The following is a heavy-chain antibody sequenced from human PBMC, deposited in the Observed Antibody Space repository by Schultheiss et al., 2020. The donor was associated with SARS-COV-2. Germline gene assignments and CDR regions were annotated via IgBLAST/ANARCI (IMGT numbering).Heavy chain of an antibody. D-gene: IGHD1-26*01. CDR1: GFSFSNYD. CDR3: AQGVGAKAQYFQH. J-gene: IGHJ1*01. V-gene: IGHV3-23*01. Sequence: GGSLRLSCAASGFSFSNYDMSWVRQAPGKGLEWVSAISGSGGSTYYADSVKGRFTISRDNSKNTLYLQMNSLRAEDTAVYYCAQGVGAKAQYFQHWGQGTLVTVSS. CDR2: ISGSGGST.